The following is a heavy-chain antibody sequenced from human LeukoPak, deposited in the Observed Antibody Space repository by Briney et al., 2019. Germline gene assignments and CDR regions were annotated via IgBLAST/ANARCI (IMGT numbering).Heavy chain of an antibody. J-gene: IGHJ5*02. CDR1: GGSFSGYY. Sequence: SETLSLTCAVYGGSFSGYYWSWIRQPPGKGLEWIGEINHSGSTNYNPSLKSRVTISVDTSKNQFSLKLSSVTAADTAVYYCARGEEVLLWFGELLHNWFDPWGQGTLVTVSS. CDR3: ARGEEVLLWFGELLHNWFDP. V-gene: IGHV4-34*01. D-gene: IGHD3-10*01. CDR2: INHSGST.